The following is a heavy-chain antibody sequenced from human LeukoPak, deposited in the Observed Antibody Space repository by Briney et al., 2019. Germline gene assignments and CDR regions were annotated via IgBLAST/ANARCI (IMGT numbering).Heavy chain of an antibody. Sequence: ASVKDSCKASGFTFTGYYVHWVRQAPGQGLEWMGWINPYSGGTNHAQKFQGRVTMTRDTSISTAYLELSRLTSDDTAVYYCARRGYGSGSYEDYWGQGTLVTVSS. D-gene: IGHD3-10*01. CDR2: INPYSGGT. CDR1: GFTFTGYY. J-gene: IGHJ4*02. CDR3: ARRGYGSGSYEDY. V-gene: IGHV1-2*02.